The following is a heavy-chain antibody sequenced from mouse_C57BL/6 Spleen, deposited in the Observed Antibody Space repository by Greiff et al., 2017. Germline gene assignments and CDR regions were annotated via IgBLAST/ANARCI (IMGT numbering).Heavy chain of an antibody. V-gene: IGHV5-9-1*02. CDR1: GFTFSSYA. CDR3: TRVRPLPYHAMAY. Sequence: EVKVVESGEGLVKPGGSLKLSCAASGFTFSSYAMSWVRQTPGQRLEWVAYISSGGDCIYYADTVKGRLTISRDNARNTLYLQMSSLKSADTDMDYCTRVRPLPYHAMAYWGQGTSVTVSS. D-gene: IGHD2-10*01. J-gene: IGHJ4*01. CDR2: ISSGGDCI.